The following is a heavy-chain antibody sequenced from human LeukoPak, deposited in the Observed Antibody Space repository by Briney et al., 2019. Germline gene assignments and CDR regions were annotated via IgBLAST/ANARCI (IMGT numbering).Heavy chain of an antibody. J-gene: IGHJ4*02. V-gene: IGHV3-30*18. D-gene: IGHD3-9*01. CDR2: ISYDGSNK. CDR1: RFTFSSYG. Sequence: PGGSLRPSCAASRFTFSSYGMHWVRQAPGKGLEWVAVISYDGSNKYYADSVKGRFTISRDNSKNTLYLQMNSLRAEDTAVYYCAKALGAPYYDILTGLGYWGQGTLVTVSS. CDR3: AKALGAPYYDILTGLGY.